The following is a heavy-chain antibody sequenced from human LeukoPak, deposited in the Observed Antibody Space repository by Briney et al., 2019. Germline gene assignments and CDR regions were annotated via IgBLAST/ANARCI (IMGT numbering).Heavy chain of an antibody. Sequence: GGSLRLSCAASGFTFSSYAMSWVRQAPGKGLEWVSAISGSGGSTYYADSVKGRFTISRDNSKNTLYLQMNSLRAEDMAVYYCAEAHKTQTYYYDSSGYYYPTRWGQGTLVTVSS. CDR3: AEAHKTQTYYYDSSGYYYPTR. CDR2: ISGSGGST. V-gene: IGHV3-23*01. J-gene: IGHJ4*02. D-gene: IGHD3-22*01. CDR1: GFTFSSYA.